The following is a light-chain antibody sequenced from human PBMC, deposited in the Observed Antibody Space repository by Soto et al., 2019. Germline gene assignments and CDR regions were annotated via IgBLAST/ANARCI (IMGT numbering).Light chain of an antibody. CDR2: EVS. J-gene: IGLJ3*02. CDR3: SSYAGSNNFKV. CDR1: SSDVGGYNY. Sequence: QSALTQPPSASGSPGQSVTISCTGTSSDVGGYNYVSWYQQHPGKAPKLMIYEVSKRPSGVPDRFSGSKSGNTASLTVSGFQAEDEADYYCSSYAGSNNFKVFGGGTKLTVL. V-gene: IGLV2-8*01.